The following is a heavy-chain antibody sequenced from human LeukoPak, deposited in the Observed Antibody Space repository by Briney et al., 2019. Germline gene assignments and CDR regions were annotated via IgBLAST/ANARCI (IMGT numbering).Heavy chain of an antibody. Sequence: PSETLSLTCAVYGGSFSGYYWSWIRQPPGKGLEWIGEINHSGSTNYNPSLKSRVTISVDTSKNQFSLKLSSVTAADTAVYYCARGLQEYYYGSESYYFLDYWGQGTLVTVSS. J-gene: IGHJ4*02. V-gene: IGHV4-34*01. CDR1: GGSFSGYY. CDR2: INHSGST. D-gene: IGHD3-10*01. CDR3: ARGLQEYYYGSESYYFLDY.